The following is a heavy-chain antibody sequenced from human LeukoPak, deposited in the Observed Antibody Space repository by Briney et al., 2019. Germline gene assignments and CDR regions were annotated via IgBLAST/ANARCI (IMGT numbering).Heavy chain of an antibody. CDR3: ARRSPNGDFDY. CDR1: GYTFTSYY. J-gene: IGHJ4*02. Sequence: ASVKVSCKASGYTFTSYYMHWVRQAPGQGLEWMGIINPSGGSTSYAQKFQGRVTMTRDTSTSTVYMELSSLRSEDTAVYYYARRSPNGDFDYWGQGTLVTVSS. CDR2: INPSGGST. V-gene: IGHV1-46*01. D-gene: IGHD4-17*01.